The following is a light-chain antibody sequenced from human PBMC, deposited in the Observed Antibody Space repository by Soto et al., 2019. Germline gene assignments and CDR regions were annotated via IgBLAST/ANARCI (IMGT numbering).Light chain of an antibody. V-gene: IGLV1-47*01. J-gene: IGLJ2*01. CDR1: SSNIGSNY. Sequence: QSVLTQPPSASGTPGQRVTISCSGSSSNIGSNYVYRYQQLPGTTPKLLIYRNDQRPSGVPDRFSGSKSGTSASLAISGLRSEDEVDYYCSTWDDSLSAVVFGGGTKLTVL. CDR2: RND. CDR3: STWDDSLSAVV.